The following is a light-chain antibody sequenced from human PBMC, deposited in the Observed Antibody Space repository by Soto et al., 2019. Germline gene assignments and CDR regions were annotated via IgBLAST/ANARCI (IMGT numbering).Light chain of an antibody. Sequence: QSALTQPPSASGSPGQSVTISCTGTSSDVGGYNYVSWYQQHPGKAPKLMIYEVNKRPSGVPDRFSGSKSGNTASLTVSGLQAEDEADYYCSSYAGSNNRYVFGTGTQLTVL. CDR3: SSYAGSNNRYV. V-gene: IGLV2-8*01. J-gene: IGLJ1*01. CDR2: EVN. CDR1: SSDVGGYNY.